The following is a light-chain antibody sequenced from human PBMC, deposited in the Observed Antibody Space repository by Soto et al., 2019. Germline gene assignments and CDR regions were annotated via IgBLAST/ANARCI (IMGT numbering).Light chain of an antibody. J-gene: IGKJ1*01. V-gene: IGKV1-12*01. CDR3: QQDNSFPRT. CDR1: QGIGTW. Sequence: DIQMTQSPSSVSASVGDRVTITCRASQGIGTWLAWYQQKPGKAPNLLISGASSLQSGVPSRFSGSGSGTDFTLTISSLQPEDFATYYCQQDNSFPRTFGQGSRVQIK. CDR2: GAS.